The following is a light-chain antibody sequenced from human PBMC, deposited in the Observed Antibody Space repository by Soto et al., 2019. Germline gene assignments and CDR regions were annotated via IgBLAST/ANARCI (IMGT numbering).Light chain of an antibody. CDR1: QNVDKF. CDR3: QQYGSSSWT. J-gene: IGKJ1*01. Sequence: EIELTQSPATFSLSPGETATLSCRASQNVDKFLAWYQQRPGQPPRLLIFDSSNRATGVPDRFSGSGSGTDFALTISRLEPEDFAVYYCQQYGSSSWTFGQGTKVDIK. V-gene: IGKV3-20*01. CDR2: DSS.